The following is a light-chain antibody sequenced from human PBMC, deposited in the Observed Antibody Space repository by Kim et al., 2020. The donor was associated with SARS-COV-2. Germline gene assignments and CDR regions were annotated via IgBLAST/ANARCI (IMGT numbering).Light chain of an antibody. CDR2: GKN. J-gene: IGLJ2*01. CDR3: NSRDSSGNHVV. V-gene: IGLV3-19*01. Sequence: ALGQTVRITCQGDSLRSYYASWYQQKPGQAPVLVIYGKNDRPSGIPDRFSGSSSGNTASLTITGAQAEDEADYYCNSRDSSGNHVVFGGGTQLTVL. CDR1: SLRSYY.